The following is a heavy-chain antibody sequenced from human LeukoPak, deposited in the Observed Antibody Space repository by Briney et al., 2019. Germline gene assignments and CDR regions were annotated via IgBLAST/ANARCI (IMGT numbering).Heavy chain of an antibody. CDR1: GGSISSGSYY. V-gene: IGHV4-39*07. D-gene: IGHD3-10*02. CDR2: INHSGST. Sequence: SETLSLTCIVSGGSISSGSYYWGWIRQPPGKGLEWIGEINHSGSTNYNPSLKSRVTISVDTSKNQFSLKLSSVTAADTAVYYCARGRPYGYYVTGAYYMDVWGKGTTVTVSS. J-gene: IGHJ6*03. CDR3: ARGRPYGYYVTGAYYMDV.